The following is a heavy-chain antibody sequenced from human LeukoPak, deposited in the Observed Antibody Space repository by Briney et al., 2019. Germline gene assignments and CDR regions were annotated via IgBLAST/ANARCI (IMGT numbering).Heavy chain of an antibody. Sequence: SETLSLTCTVSGGSISSSSYYWGWIRQPPGKGLEWIGSIYYSGSTYYNPSLESRVTISVDTSKNQFSLKLSSVTAADTAVYYCARETTLRRYYFDYWGQGTLVTVSS. CDR1: GGSISSSSYY. D-gene: IGHD1-14*01. J-gene: IGHJ4*02. CDR2: IYYSGST. V-gene: IGHV4-39*07. CDR3: ARETTLRRYYFDY.